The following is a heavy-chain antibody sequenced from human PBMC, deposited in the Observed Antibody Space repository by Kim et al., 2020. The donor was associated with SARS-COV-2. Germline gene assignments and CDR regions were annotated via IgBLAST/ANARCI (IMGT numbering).Heavy chain of an antibody. J-gene: IGHJ4*02. Sequence: SETLSLTCAVYGGSFSGYYWSWIRQPPGKGLEWIGEINHSGSTNYNPSLKSRVTISVATSKNQFSLKRSSVTAADTAVYYCARGPYGYYSSSWYYFDYWGQGTLVTVSS. V-gene: IGHV4-34*01. CDR1: GGSFSGYY. D-gene: IGHD6-13*01. CDR2: INHSGST. CDR3: ARGPYGYYSSSWYYFDY.